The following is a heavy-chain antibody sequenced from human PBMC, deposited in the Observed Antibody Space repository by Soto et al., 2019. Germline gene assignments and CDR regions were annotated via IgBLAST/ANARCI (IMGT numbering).Heavy chain of an antibody. J-gene: IGHJ5*02. Sequence: GGSLRLSCASSGFTFSDYYMSWIRQAPGKGLEWVSYISSSSSYTNYADSVKGRFTISGDNAKNSLYLQMNSLRAEDTAVYYCAREIGYCSSTSCPNWFDPWGQGTLLTLSS. V-gene: IGHV3-11*06. CDR2: ISSSSSYT. CDR1: GFTFSDYY. CDR3: AREIGYCSSTSCPNWFDP. D-gene: IGHD2-2*01.